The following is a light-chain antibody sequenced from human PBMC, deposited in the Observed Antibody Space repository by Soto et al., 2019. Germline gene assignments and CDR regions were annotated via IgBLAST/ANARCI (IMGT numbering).Light chain of an antibody. CDR2: GAS. Sequence: ENVMSQSPASLSVTHGERATLSCRASESVSIDLSWYQQTPGQAPRLLLYGASSRATGIPDRFSGSGSGTDFTLTISRLEPEDFAVYYCQQYGSSGTFGQGTKADI. V-gene: IGKV3-20*01. CDR3: QQYGSSGT. CDR1: ESVSID. J-gene: IGKJ1*01.